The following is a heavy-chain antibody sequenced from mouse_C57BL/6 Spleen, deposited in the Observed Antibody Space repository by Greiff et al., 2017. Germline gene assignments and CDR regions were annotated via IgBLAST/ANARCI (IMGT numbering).Heavy chain of an antibody. CDR3: ARGYDENYFDY. Sequence: VKLQESGPELVKPGASVKISCKASGYSFTSYYIHWVKQRPGQGLEWIGWIYPGSGNTKYNEKFKGKATLTADTSSSTAYMQLSSLTSEDSAVYYCARGYDENYFDYWGQGTTLTVSS. CDR1: GYSFTSYY. D-gene: IGHD2-2*01. V-gene: IGHV1-66*01. CDR2: IYPGSGNT. J-gene: IGHJ2*01.